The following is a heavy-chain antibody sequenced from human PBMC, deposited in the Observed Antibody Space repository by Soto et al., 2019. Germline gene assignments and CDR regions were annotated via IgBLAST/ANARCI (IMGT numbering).Heavy chain of an antibody. D-gene: IGHD2-2*01. J-gene: IGHJ5*02. Sequence: EVQLVESGGGLVKPGGSLRLSCAASGFTFSSYSMNWVRQAPGKGLEWVSSISSSSSYIYYADSVKGRFTISRDNAKNSLYLQMNSLRAEDTAVYYCASSLRVVPAEVDWFDPWGQGTLVTVSS. CDR1: GFTFSSYS. CDR2: ISSSSSYI. V-gene: IGHV3-21*01. CDR3: ASSLRVVPAEVDWFDP.